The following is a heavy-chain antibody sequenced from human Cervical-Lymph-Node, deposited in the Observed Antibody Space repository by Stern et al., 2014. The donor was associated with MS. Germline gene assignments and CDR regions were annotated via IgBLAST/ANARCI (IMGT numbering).Heavy chain of an antibody. CDR2: ISWSGTKI. V-gene: IGHV3-9*01. CDR1: GFAFDDYA. D-gene: IGHD3-3*01. J-gene: IGHJ6*02. CDR3: ATANYEFGYYGMDV. Sequence: EVQLVESGGGLVQPGRSLRLSCAAAGFAFDDYAMHWVRQAPGKGLECVSGISWSGTKIGYADSVKGRFTISRDNAKNSLFLQMNNLRAEDTALYYCATANYEFGYYGMDVWGQGTAVTVS.